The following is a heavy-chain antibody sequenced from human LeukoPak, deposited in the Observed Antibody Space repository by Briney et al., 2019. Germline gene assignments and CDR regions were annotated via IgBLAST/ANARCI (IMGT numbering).Heavy chain of an antibody. V-gene: IGHV1-2*02. J-gene: IGHJ6*03. CDR1: GYTFTGYY. CDR3: ARVYSRFGDLLLYYYYYYMDV. CDR2: IIPNSGGT. D-gene: IGHD3-10*01. Sequence: ASVKVSCKASGYTFTGYYMHWVRQAPGQGLEWMGWIIPNSGGTNYAQKFQGRVTMTRDTSISTAYMELSSLRSEDTAVYYRARVYSRFGDLLLYYYYYYMDVWGKGTTVTISS.